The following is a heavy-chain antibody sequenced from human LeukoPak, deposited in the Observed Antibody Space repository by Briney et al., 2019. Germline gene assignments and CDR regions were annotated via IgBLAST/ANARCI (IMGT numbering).Heavy chain of an antibody. CDR3: ARDGGYSYGFDY. CDR1: GGSISSGYY. CDR2: IYHSGST. V-gene: IGHV4-38-2*02. J-gene: IGHJ4*02. Sequence: SETLSLTCTVSGGSISSGYYWGWIRQPPGKGLEWIGSIYHSGSTYYNPSLKSRVTISVDTSKNQFSLKLSSVTAADTAVYYCARDGGYSYGFDYWGQGTLVTVSS. D-gene: IGHD5-18*01.